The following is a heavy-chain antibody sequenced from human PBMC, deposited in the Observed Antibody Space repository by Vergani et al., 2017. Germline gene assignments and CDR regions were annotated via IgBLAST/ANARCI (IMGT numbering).Heavy chain of an antibody. CDR2: IWYDGSNK. CDR3: AREGIAAVGTTLLFDY. J-gene: IGHJ4*02. CDR1: GFTFSSYG. V-gene: IGHV3-33*01. D-gene: IGHD6-13*01. Sequence: QVQLVESGGGVVQPGRSLRLSCAASGFTFSSYGMHWVRQAPGKGLEWVEVIWYDGSNKYYADSVKGRFTISRDNSKNTLYVQMNSLRAEDTAVYYCAREGIAAVGTTLLFDYWGQGTLVTVSS.